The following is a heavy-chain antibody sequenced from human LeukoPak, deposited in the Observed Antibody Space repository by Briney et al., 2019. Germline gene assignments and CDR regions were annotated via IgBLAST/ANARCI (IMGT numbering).Heavy chain of an antibody. CDR2: IGGSDGRT. Sequence: QAGRSLRLSCAASGFTFSPYAMSWVRQAPGKGLEWVSLIGGSDGRTRYADSVKGRFTISRDNSKNTLYLEMNSLRAEDTAVYYCAKDSSSYDWGYMDVWGKGTTVTISS. CDR1: GFTFSPYA. CDR3: AKDSSSYDWGYMDV. V-gene: IGHV3-23*01. D-gene: IGHD3-22*01. J-gene: IGHJ6*03.